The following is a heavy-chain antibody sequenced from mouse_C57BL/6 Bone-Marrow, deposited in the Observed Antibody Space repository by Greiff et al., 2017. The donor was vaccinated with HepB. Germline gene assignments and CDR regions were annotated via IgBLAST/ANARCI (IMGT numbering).Heavy chain of an antibody. J-gene: IGHJ4*01. CDR2: ISSGGSYT. Sequence: EVMLVESGGDLVKPGGSLKLSCAASGFTFSSYGMSWVRQTPDKRLEWVATISSGGSYTYYPDSVKGRFTISRDNAKNTLYLQMSSLKSEDTAMYYCARHYYGNYFDYWGQGTSVTVSS. CDR3: ARHYYGNYFDY. CDR1: GFTFSSYG. V-gene: IGHV5-6*02. D-gene: IGHD2-1*01.